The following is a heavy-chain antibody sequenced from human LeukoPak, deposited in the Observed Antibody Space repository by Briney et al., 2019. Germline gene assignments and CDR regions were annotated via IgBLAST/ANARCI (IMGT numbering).Heavy chain of an antibody. CDR2: HYSDGST. CDR3: ASLPLLCHYYGMDV. Sequence: PGRSLRLSRAASGFTVSMNCMSSARQAPGKWLEWHSVHYSDGSTYYADSVKGRFTISRDNSKNTLYLQMNSLRAEDTAVYYCASLPLLCHYYGMDVWGQGTTVTVSS. CDR1: GFTVSMNC. J-gene: IGHJ6*02. V-gene: IGHV3-53*01. D-gene: IGHD2-15*01.